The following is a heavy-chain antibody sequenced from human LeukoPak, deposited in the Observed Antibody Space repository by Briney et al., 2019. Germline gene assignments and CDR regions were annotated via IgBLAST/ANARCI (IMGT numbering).Heavy chain of an antibody. CDR1: GYTFTGYG. D-gene: IGHD1-7*01. Sequence: ASVKVSCKASGYTFTGYGISRVRQAPGQGLEWMGWISAYNGNTNYAQKLQGRVTMTTDTSTSTAYMELRSLRSDDTAVYYCARDAGTTSYYYYYGMDVWGQGTTVTVSS. CDR3: ARDAGTTSYYYYYGMDV. J-gene: IGHJ6*02. CDR2: ISAYNGNT. V-gene: IGHV1-18*01.